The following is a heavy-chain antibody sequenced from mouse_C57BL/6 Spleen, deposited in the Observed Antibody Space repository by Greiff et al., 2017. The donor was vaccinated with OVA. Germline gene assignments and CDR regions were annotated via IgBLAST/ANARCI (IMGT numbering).Heavy chain of an antibody. Sequence: EVQLQQSGPELVKPGASVKISCKASGYTFTDYYMNWVKQSHGKSLEWIGDINPNNGGTSYNQKFKGKATLTVDKSSSTAYMELRSLTSEDSAVYYCARRGYGSSLYFDYWGQGTTLTVSS. V-gene: IGHV1-26*01. CDR3: ARRGYGSSLYFDY. CDR1: GYTFTDYY. D-gene: IGHD1-1*01. J-gene: IGHJ2*01. CDR2: INPNNGGT.